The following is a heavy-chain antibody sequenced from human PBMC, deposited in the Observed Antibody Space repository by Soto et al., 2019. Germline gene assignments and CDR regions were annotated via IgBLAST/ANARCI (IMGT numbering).Heavy chain of an antibody. CDR3: ATEYCSGGSCTNNWFDP. V-gene: IGHV3-21*01. D-gene: IGHD2-15*01. CDR1: GFTFSSYS. CDR2: ISSSSSYI. Sequence: EVQLVESGGGLVKPGGSLRLSCAASGFTFSSYSMNWVRQAPGKGLEWVSSISSSSSYIYYADSVKGRFTISRDNAKNSLYLQMNSLRAEDTAVYYCATEYCSGGSCTNNWFDPWGQGTLVTVSS. J-gene: IGHJ5*02.